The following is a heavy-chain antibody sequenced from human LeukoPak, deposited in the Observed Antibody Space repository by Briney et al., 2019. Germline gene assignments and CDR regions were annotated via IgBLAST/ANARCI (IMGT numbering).Heavy chain of an antibody. CDR2: ISYDGSNK. V-gene: IGHV3-30*04. CDR1: GFTFSSYA. Sequence: QPGRSLRLSCAASGFTFSSYAMHWVRQAPGKGLEWVAVISYDGSNKYYADSVKGRFTISRDNSKNTLYLQMNSLRAEDTAVCYCARGDDYGDYWGQGTLVTVSS. J-gene: IGHJ4*02. CDR3: ARGDDYGDY.